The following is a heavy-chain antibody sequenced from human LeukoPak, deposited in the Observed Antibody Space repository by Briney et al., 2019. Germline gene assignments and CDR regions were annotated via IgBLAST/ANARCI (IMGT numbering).Heavy chain of an antibody. CDR3: ARGILWFGELSGLRNPFDI. CDR1: GGSISSYY. J-gene: IGHJ3*02. D-gene: IGHD3-10*01. CDR2: IYYSGST. Sequence: SETLSLTCTVSGGSISSYYWSWIRQPPGKGLEWIGYIYYSGSTNYNPSLKSRVTISVDTSKNQFSLKLSSVTAADTAVYYCARGILWFGELSGLRNPFDIWGQGTMVTVSS. V-gene: IGHV4-59*01.